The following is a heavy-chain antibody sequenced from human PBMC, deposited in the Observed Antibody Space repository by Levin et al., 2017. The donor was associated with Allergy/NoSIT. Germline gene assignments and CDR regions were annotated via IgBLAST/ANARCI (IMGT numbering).Heavy chain of an antibody. V-gene: IGHV3-66*01. D-gene: IGHD3-10*01. Sequence: GESLKISCAASGFTVRDNYMSWVRQAPGKGLEWVSVIYSGDNTEYADSVKGRFTISSDNSENTLYLQMNTLRAEDTAIYYCVRDRISMVRGVLRNYFDYWGQGVLVTVSS. CDR1: GFTVRDNY. CDR3: VRDRISMVRGVLRNYFDY. J-gene: IGHJ4*02. CDR2: IYSGDNT.